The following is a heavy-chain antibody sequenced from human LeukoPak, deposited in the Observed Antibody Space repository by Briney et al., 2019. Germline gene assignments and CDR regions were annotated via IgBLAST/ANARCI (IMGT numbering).Heavy chain of an antibody. J-gene: IGHJ5*02. Sequence: GASVKVSCKASGYTFTGYYMHWVRQAPGQGLAWMGWINPNSGGTNYAQKFQGRVTMTRDTSISTAYMELSRLRSDDTAVYYCARGRYCSSTSCRYNWFDPWGQGTLVTVSS. D-gene: IGHD2-2*01. V-gene: IGHV1-2*02. CDR1: GYTFTGYY. CDR3: ARGRYCSSTSCRYNWFDP. CDR2: INPNSGGT.